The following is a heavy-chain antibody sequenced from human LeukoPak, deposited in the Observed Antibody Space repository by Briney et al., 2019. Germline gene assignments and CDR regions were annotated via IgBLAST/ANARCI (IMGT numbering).Heavy chain of an antibody. CDR2: ISGSGGST. CDR1: GFTFSSYS. V-gene: IGHV3-23*01. Sequence: GGSLRLSCAASGFTFSSYSMNWVRQAPGKGLEWVSAISGSGGSTYYADSVKGRFTISRDNSKNTLYLQMNSLRAEDTAVYYCAKEDSAAMGPNWFDPWGQGTLVTVSS. D-gene: IGHD2-2*01. CDR3: AKEDSAAMGPNWFDP. J-gene: IGHJ5*02.